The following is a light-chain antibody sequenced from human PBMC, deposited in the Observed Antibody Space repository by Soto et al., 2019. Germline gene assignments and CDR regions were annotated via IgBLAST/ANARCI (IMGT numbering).Light chain of an antibody. CDR2: DVS. V-gene: IGLV2-11*01. CDR1: SSDVGGYNY. CDR3: CSYAGSYTLV. Sequence: QSVLTQPRSVSGSPGQSVTISCTGTSSDVGGYNYVSWYQQHPDKAPKLMIYDVSKRPSGVPDRFSGSKSGNTASLTISGLQAEDEADYYCCSYAGSYTLVFGGGTKRTVL. J-gene: IGLJ3*02.